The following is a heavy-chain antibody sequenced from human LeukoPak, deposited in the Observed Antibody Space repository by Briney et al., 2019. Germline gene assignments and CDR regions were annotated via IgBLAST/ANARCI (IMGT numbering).Heavy chain of an antibody. Sequence: RGSLRLSCAASGFTFSNAWMSWVRQAPGKGLEWVGHNESKTDGGTTDYAAPVKGRFTISGDDSKTALDLQMNSLKTEDTAVYYCTTDEWTWGQGTLVTVSS. J-gene: IGHJ4*02. CDR3: TTDEWT. V-gene: IGHV3-15*04. CDR1: GFTFSNAW. D-gene: IGHD3-3*01. CDR2: NESKTDGGTT.